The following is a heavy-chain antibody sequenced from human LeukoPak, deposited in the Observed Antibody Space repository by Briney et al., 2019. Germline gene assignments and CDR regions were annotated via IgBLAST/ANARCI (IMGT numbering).Heavy chain of an antibody. D-gene: IGHD3-10*01. CDR2: ISSSSSYI. CDR3: AREGTTMVRGVPIDY. CDR1: GFTFSSYS. J-gene: IGHJ4*02. V-gene: IGHV3-21*01. Sequence: GGSLRLSCAASGFTFSSYSMNWVRQAPGKGLEWVSSISSSSSYIYYADSVKGRFTISRDNAKNSLYLQMNSLRAEDTAVYYCAREGTTMVRGVPIDYWGQGSLVTVSS.